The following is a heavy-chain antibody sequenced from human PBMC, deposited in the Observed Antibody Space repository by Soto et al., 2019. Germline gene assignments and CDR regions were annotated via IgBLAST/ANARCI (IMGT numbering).Heavy chain of an antibody. CDR2: IYYSGST. V-gene: IGHV4-39*01. J-gene: IGHJ6*02. CDR3: AAGPAAIPLIYYYYYGMDV. Sequence: SETLSLTCTVSGDSISSSSYYWGWIRQPPGKGLEWIGSIYYSGSTYYNPSLKSRVTISVDTSKNQFSLKLSSVTAADTAVYYCAAGPAAIPLIYYYYYGMDVWGLGTTVTVSS. CDR1: GDSISSSSYY. D-gene: IGHD2-2*02.